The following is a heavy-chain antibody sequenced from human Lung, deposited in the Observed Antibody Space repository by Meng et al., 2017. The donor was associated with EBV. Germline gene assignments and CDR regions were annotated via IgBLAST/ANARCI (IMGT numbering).Heavy chain of an antibody. V-gene: IGHV1-18*01. CDR1: GYTFTSYG. CDR2: ISAYNGNT. CDR3: AASSSSWYQNWFDP. Sequence: QGPLVQAGAEVKNPGASVKVSCKASGYTFTSYGISWVRQAPGQGLEWMGWISAYNGNTNYAQKLQGRVTMTTDTSTSTAYMELRSLRSDDTAVYYCAASSSSWYQNWFDPWGQGTLVTVSS. J-gene: IGHJ5*02. D-gene: IGHD6-13*01.